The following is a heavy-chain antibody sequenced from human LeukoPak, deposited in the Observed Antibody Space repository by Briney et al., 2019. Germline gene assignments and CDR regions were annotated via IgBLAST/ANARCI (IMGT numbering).Heavy chain of an antibody. CDR2: IYYSGST. J-gene: IGHJ5*02. D-gene: IGHD3-9*01. CDR1: GGSISSGGYY. Sequence: PSETLSLTCTVSGGSISSGGYYWGWIRQPPGKGLEWIGSIYYSGSTYYNPSLKSRVTISVDTSKNQFSLKLSSVTAADTAVYYCARHVPYDILTGYRGGWFDPWGQGTLVTVSS. V-gene: IGHV4-39*01. CDR3: ARHVPYDILTGYRGGWFDP.